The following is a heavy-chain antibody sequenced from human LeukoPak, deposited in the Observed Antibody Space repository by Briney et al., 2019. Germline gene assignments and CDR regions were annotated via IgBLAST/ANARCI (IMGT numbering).Heavy chain of an antibody. CDR2: IYYSGST. D-gene: IGHD3-10*01. CDR3: ARAGATMARKNWFDP. V-gene: IGHV4-59*01. Sequence: SETLSLTCTVSGGSISSYYWSWIRQPPGKGLEWIGYIYYSGSTNYNPSLKSRVTISVDTSKNQFSLKLSSVTAADTAVYYCARAGATMARKNWFDPWGQGTLVTVSS. J-gene: IGHJ5*02. CDR1: GGSISSYY.